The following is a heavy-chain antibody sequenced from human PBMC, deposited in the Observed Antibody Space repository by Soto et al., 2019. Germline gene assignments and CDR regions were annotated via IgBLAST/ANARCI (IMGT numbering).Heavy chain of an antibody. CDR3: AKDMYYYGSDGAPFDY. V-gene: IGHV3-23*01. CDR2: ISGSGGST. Sequence: EVQLLESGGGLVQPGGSLRLSCAASGFTFSTYAMSWVRQAPGKGLEWASGISGSGGSTYYADSVKGRFTISRDNSKSTLYLQVISLRAEDTALYYCAKDMYYYGSDGAPFDYWGQGTLVTVSS. D-gene: IGHD3-10*01. J-gene: IGHJ4*02. CDR1: GFTFSTYA.